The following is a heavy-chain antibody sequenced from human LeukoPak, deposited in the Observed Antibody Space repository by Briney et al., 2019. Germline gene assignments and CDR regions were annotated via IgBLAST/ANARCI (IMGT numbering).Heavy chain of an antibody. CDR1: GGSISSSSYY. V-gene: IGHV4-39*01. D-gene: IGHD6-19*01. Sequence: SETLSLTCTVSGGSISSSSYYWSWIRQPPGKGLEWIGSIYYSGDTYYNPSLKSRRVTISVDTSKNQFSLRLSSDCARHQWHYYYYMGVWGKGSTVTVSS. CDR2: IYYSGDT. J-gene: IGHJ6*03. CDR3: YMGV.